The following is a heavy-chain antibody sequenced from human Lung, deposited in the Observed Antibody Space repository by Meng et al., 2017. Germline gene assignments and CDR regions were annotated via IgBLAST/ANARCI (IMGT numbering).Heavy chain of an antibody. Sequence: QVPLRHWGAVLLNPSEPLSLTCVVSGGSFSDYYWSWIRQPPGKGLEWIGETNHSGSTNYNPSLESRATISVDTSQNNLSLKLSSVTAADSAVYYCARGPTTMAHDFDYWGQGTLVTVSS. CDR3: ARGPTTMAHDFDY. J-gene: IGHJ4*02. D-gene: IGHD4-11*01. CDR1: GGSFSDYY. V-gene: IGHV4-34*01. CDR2: TNHSGST.